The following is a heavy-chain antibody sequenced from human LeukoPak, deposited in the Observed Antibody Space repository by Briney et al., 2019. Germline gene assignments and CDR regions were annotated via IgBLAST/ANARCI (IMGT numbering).Heavy chain of an antibody. CDR3: AKDSRVVGATAFDY. J-gene: IGHJ4*02. V-gene: IGHV3-30*18. CDR1: GFTFSSYG. D-gene: IGHD1-26*01. Sequence: GGSLRLSCAASGFTFSSYGMHWVRQAPGKGLEWVAVISYDGTYKYHADSLKGLFTFSRGNSKATLYLQMDSLRVEDTAVYYCAKDSRVVGATAFDYWGQGTLVTVSS. CDR2: ISYDGTYK.